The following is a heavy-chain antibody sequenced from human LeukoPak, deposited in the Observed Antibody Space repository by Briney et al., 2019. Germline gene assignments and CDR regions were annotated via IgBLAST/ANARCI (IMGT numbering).Heavy chain of an antibody. CDR3: AKTFYYGSGSPFDD. CDR2: INHSGRT. V-gene: IGHV4-34*01. Sequence: SETLSLTCAVSGGSFFGSHWNWIRQSPEKGLEWIGEINHSGRTNYNPSLKSRVTISVDTSKNQFSLKLRSVTAADTAVYYCAKTFYYGSGSPFDDWGQGTLVTVSS. J-gene: IGHJ4*02. CDR1: GGSFFGSH. D-gene: IGHD3-10*01.